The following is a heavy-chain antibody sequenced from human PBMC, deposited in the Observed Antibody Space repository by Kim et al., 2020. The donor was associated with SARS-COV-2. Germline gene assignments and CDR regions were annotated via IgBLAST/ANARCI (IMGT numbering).Heavy chain of an antibody. CDR3: ARDVVVVVAALLEGYSDY. Sequence: ASVKVSCKASGYTFTSYGISWVRQAPGQGLEWMGWISAYNGNTNYAQKLQGRVTMTTDTSTSTAYMELRSLRSDDTAVYYCARDVVVVVAALLEGYSDYWGQGTLVTVSS. CDR1: GYTFTSYG. V-gene: IGHV1-18*04. CDR2: ISAYNGNT. D-gene: IGHD2-15*01. J-gene: IGHJ4*02.